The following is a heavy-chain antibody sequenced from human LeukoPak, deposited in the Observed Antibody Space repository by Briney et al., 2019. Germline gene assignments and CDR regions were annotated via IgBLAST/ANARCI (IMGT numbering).Heavy chain of an antibody. V-gene: IGHV3-23*01. Sequence: GGSLRLSCAASGFTFTTYAMSWVRQAPGKGLEWVSGISGSGGSTYYADSVKGRFTISRDNSKNTLHLQMNSLRAEDTAVYYCAKGKWLQSGWYFDYWGQGTLVTVSS. CDR1: GFTFTTYA. D-gene: IGHD5-24*01. CDR2: ISGSGGST. J-gene: IGHJ4*02. CDR3: AKGKWLQSGWYFDY.